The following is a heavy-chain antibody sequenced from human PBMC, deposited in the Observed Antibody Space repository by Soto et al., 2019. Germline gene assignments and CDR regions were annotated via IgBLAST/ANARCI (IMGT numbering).Heavy chain of an antibody. J-gene: IGHJ3*01. V-gene: IGHV3-74*01. D-gene: IGHD1-26*01. CDR2: IHSDGSST. Sequence: EVQLVESVGGLVRPGVSLRLSCAASGFTFSYYWMHWVRQAPGKGLVWVSRIHSDGSSTTYADFVKGRFIISRDNARNTVDLQMNSVRVEDTAVYCCARGDRGAFDLWGQGTVVTVSS. CDR3: ARGDRGAFDL. CDR1: GFTFSYYW.